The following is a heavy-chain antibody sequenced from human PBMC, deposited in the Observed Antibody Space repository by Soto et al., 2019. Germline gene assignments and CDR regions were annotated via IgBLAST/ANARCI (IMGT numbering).Heavy chain of an antibody. V-gene: IGHV3-30*03. CDR2: ISKDGTNQ. CDR1: GFTFSRSV. Sequence: PGGSLRISSAASGFTFSRSVLHWVRQAPGKGPEWVAVISKDGTNQYYADSVKGRFTISRDNSKNTLHLQMNSLRAEDTAVYYCARDRGWSLFDYWGQGTLVTVSS. J-gene: IGHJ4*02. D-gene: IGHD6-19*01. CDR3: ARDRGWSLFDY.